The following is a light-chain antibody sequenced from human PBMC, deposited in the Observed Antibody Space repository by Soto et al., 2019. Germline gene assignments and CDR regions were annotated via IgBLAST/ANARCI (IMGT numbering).Light chain of an antibody. Sequence: IQMTQSPSTLSGSVGDRVTITCRASQTISSWLAWYQQKPGKAPKLLIYDASSLESGVPSRFSGSGSGTEFTLTISSLQPDDFATYYCQQYNSWVTFGPGTKVDIK. J-gene: IGKJ3*01. CDR1: QTISSW. V-gene: IGKV1-5*01. CDR2: DAS. CDR3: QQYNSWVT.